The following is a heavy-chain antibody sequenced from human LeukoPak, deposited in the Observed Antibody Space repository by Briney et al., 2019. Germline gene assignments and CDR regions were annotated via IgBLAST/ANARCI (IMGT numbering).Heavy chain of an antibody. D-gene: IGHD5-12*01. J-gene: IGHJ4*02. CDR3: AKGRGRYSGYVGLFDY. CDR2: ISYDGSNK. CDR1: GFTFSSYG. Sequence: GSLRLSCAASGFTFSSYGMHWDRQAPGKGLEWVAVISYDGSNKYYADSVKGRFTISRDNSKNTLYLQMNSLRAEDTAVYYCAKGRGRYSGYVGLFDYWGQGTLVTVSS. V-gene: IGHV3-30*18.